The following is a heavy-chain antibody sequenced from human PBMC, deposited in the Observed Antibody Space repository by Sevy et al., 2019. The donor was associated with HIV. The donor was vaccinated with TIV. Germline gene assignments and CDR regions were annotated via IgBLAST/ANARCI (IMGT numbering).Heavy chain of an antibody. V-gene: IGHV3-21*01. CDR3: AREGSGRY. J-gene: IGHJ4*02. D-gene: IGHD3-10*01. CDR2: ISSGSNYI. CDR1: GFTFNKYN. Sequence: GGSLRLSCAASGFTFNKYNMIWVRQAPGKGLEWVSFISSGSNYIYYADSVSGRFTISRDNAKNSLYLQMNTLRAEDTAVYYCAREGSGRYWGQGTLVTVSS.